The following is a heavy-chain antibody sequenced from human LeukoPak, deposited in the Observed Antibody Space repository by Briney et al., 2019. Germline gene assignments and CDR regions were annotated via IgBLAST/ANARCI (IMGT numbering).Heavy chain of an antibody. CDR1: GFTFSSYE. CDR3: AKSSSSWYNY. D-gene: IGHD6-13*01. J-gene: IGHJ4*02. V-gene: IGHV3-23*01. CDR2: ISGSGGST. Sequence: GGSLRLSCAASGFTFSSYEMNWVRQAPGKGLEWVSAISGSGGSTYYADSVKGRFTISRDNSKNTLYLQMNSLRAEDTAVYYCAKSSSSWYNYWGQGTLVTVSS.